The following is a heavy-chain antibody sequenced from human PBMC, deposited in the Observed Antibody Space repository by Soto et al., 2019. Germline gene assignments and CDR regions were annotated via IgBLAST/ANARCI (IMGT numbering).Heavy chain of an antibody. CDR2: ISSSSSTI. CDR3: AREGEYGGAFDI. J-gene: IGHJ3*02. Sequence: TGGSLRLSCEASGFTLSSYSMNWVRQAPGKGLERVSYISSSSSTIYYADSVKGRFTISRDNAKNSLYLQMNSLRDEDTAVYYCAREGEYGGAFDIWGQGTMVTVSS. D-gene: IGHD6-6*01. CDR1: GFTLSSYS. V-gene: IGHV3-48*02.